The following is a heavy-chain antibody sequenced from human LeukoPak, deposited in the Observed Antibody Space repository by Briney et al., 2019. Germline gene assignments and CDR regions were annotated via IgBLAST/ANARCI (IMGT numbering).Heavy chain of an antibody. D-gene: IGHD3-22*01. J-gene: IGHJ4*02. Sequence: SETLSLTCTVSGGSISSYYWSWIRQHPGKGLEWIGYIYYSGSTYYNPSLKSRVTISVDTSKNQFSLKLSSVTAADTAVYYCARAADYDSSGYYFLHYFGYWGQGTLVTVSS. CDR1: GGSISSYY. CDR2: IYYSGST. CDR3: ARAADYDSSGYYFLHYFGY. V-gene: IGHV4-59*06.